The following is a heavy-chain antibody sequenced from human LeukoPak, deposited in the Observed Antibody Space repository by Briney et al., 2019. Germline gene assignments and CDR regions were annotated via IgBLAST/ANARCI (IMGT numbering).Heavy chain of an antibody. J-gene: IGHJ5*02. CDR1: GFTFSSYS. CDR3: ARYLITGTTGWFDP. D-gene: IGHD1-20*01. CDR2: ISTSSS. V-gene: IGHV3-21*01. Sequence: GGSLRLSCVASGFTFSSYSMSWVRQAPGSGLEWVSSISTSSSYYAESVKGRFAISRDDAKNSLYLQMHSLSAEATAVYYCARYLITGTTGWFDPWGQGTLVTVSS.